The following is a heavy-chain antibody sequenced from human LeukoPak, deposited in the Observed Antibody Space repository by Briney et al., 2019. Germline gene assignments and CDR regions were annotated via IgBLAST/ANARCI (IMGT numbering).Heavy chain of an antibody. Sequence: ASVKVSCKASGYTFTGYYMHWVRQAPGQGLEWMGWINPNRGGTNYAQKFQGSVTMTRDTSISTAYMELSRLRSDDTAVYYCARDRDTSGWYLTAFDIWGQGTMVTVSS. V-gene: IGHV1-2*02. D-gene: IGHD6-19*01. CDR2: INPNRGGT. CDR3: ARDRDTSGWYLTAFDI. CDR1: GYTFTGYY. J-gene: IGHJ3*02.